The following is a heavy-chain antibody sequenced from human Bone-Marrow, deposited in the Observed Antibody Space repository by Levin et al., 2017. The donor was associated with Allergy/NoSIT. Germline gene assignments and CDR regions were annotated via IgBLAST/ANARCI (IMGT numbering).Heavy chain of an antibody. CDR3: ARGVIVVGTIGNYYYYGMDV. Sequence: GGSLRLSCAASGFTFSSYWMHWVRQAPGKGLVWVSRINSDGSSTSYADSVKGRFTISRDNAKNTLYLQMNSLRAEDTAVYYCARGVIVVGTIGNYYYYGMDVWGQGTTVTVSS. CDR1: GFTFSSYW. CDR2: INSDGSST. J-gene: IGHJ6*02. D-gene: IGHD2-2*01. V-gene: IGHV3-74*01.